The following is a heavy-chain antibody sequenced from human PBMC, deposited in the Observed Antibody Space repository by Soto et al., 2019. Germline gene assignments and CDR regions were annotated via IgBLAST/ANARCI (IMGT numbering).Heavy chain of an antibody. CDR3: ARANSGSYYYGMDV. V-gene: IGHV3-30-3*01. D-gene: IGHD1-26*01. CDR1: GFTFSSYA. CDR2: ISYDGSNK. Sequence: GGSLRLSCAASGFTFSSYAMHWFRQAPGKGLEWVAVISYDGSNKYYADSVKGRFTISRDNSKNTLYLQMNSLRAEDTAVYYCARANSGSYYYGMDVWGQGTTVTVSS. J-gene: IGHJ6*02.